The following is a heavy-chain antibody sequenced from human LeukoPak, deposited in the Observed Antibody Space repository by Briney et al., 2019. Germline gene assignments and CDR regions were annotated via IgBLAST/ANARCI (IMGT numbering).Heavy chain of an antibody. V-gene: IGHV4-39*01. Sequence: SETLSLTCTVSGGSISSSSYYWGWIRQPPGKGLEWIGSIYYSGSTYYNPSLKSRVTISVDTSKNQFSLKLNSVTAADTAVYYCARLISVSEDYDSSGYEDAFDIWGQGTMVTVSS. CDR2: IYYSGST. CDR3: ARLISVSEDYDSSGYEDAFDI. D-gene: IGHD3-22*01. J-gene: IGHJ3*02. CDR1: GGSISSSSYY.